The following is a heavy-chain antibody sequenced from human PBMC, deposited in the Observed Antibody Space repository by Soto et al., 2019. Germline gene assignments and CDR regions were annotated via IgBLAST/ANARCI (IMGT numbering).Heavy chain of an antibody. D-gene: IGHD3-22*01. Sequence: GASLKISCKGSGYTFTDYWIGWVRQMPGKGLEWMGIIYPRDSDTRYSPSFQGQVTISADKSISTAYLQWSSLKASDTAMYYCARPPYDSSGPDGDIWGQGTMVAVAS. J-gene: IGHJ3*02. CDR3: ARPPYDSSGPDGDI. V-gene: IGHV5-51*01. CDR1: GYTFTDYW. CDR2: IYPRDSDT.